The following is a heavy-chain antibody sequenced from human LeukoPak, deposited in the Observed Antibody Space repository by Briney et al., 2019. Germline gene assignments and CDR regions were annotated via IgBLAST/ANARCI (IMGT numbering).Heavy chain of an antibody. CDR2: INHSGST. CDR3: ARLGIFGVPLPGY. CDR1: GGSFSGYY. Sequence: SETLSLTCAVYGGSFSGYYWSWIRQPPGKGLEWIGEINHSGSTNYNPSLKSRVTISADTSKNQFSLKLSSVTAADTAVYYCARLGIFGVPLPGYWGQGTLVTVSS. D-gene: IGHD3-3*01. J-gene: IGHJ4*02. V-gene: IGHV4-34*01.